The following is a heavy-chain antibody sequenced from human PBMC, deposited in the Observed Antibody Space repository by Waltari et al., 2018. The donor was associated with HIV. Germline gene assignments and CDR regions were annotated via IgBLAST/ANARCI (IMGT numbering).Heavy chain of an antibody. CDR2: INVGNLQT. V-gene: IGHV1-3*01. Sequence: QIQLVQSGAEVKKPGASVKVSCKTSGFNFNNNVIHWVRQAPGQGPEWMGSINVGNLQTRYSQMFQGRVRFTRDTSETTIFMEVSSLKVEDTALYYCAKPPGSSSPGSWGQGTLVTVSS. CDR3: AKPPGSSSPGS. J-gene: IGHJ4*02. D-gene: IGHD6-6*01. CDR1: GFNFNNNV.